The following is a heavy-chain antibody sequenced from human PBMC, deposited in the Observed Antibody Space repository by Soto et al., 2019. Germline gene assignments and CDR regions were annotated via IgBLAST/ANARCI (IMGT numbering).Heavy chain of an antibody. Sequence: ASVKVSCKASGYTFTGYYMHWVRQAPGQGLEWMGWINPNSGGTNYAQKFQGWVTMTRDTSISTAYMELSRLRSDDTAVYYCARGPDLYCTNGVCYSPFDYWGQGTLVTVSS. J-gene: IGHJ4*02. V-gene: IGHV1-2*04. CDR3: ARGPDLYCTNGVCYSPFDY. CDR2: INPNSGGT. CDR1: GYTFTGYY. D-gene: IGHD2-8*01.